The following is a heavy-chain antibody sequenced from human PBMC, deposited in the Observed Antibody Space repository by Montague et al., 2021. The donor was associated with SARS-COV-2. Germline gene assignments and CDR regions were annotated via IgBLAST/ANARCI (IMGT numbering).Heavy chain of an antibody. CDR3: AKGGERITMIVVVITLADFDH. V-gene: IGHV3-23*01. CDR2: ISGSGGST. J-gene: IGHJ4*02. D-gene: IGHD3-22*01. CDR1: GFTFSSYA. Sequence: SLRLSCAASGFTFSSYAMSWVRQAPGKGLEWVSAISGSGGSTYYADSVKGRFTISRDNSKNTLYLQMNGLRAEDTAVYYCAKGGERITMIVVVITLADFDHWGQGTLVTVSS.